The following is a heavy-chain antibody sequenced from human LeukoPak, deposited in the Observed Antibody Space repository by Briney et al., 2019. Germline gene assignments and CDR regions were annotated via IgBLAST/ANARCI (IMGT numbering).Heavy chain of an antibody. V-gene: IGHV1-24*01. CDR3: ATSSGSYYHNAFDI. D-gene: IGHD1-26*01. Sequence: RASVKVSCKVSGYTLTELSMHWVRQAPGKGLEWMGGFDPEDGETIYARKFQGRVTMTEDTSTDTAYMELSSLRSEDTAVYYCATSSGSYYHNAFDIWGQGTMVTVSS. CDR1: GYTLTELS. J-gene: IGHJ3*02. CDR2: FDPEDGET.